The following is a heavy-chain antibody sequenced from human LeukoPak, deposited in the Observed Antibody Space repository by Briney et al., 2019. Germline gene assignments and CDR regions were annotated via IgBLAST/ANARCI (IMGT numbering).Heavy chain of an antibody. Sequence: GGSLRLSCAASGFTFNTYTMNWVRQAPGMGLEWVSSITSSSTYIYYADSVKGRFTISRDNAENSLYLQMNSLRAEDTAVYYCARRYCSSTSCTLDYWGQGTLVTVSS. CDR1: GFTFNTYT. CDR3: ARRYCSSTSCTLDY. J-gene: IGHJ4*02. CDR2: ITSSSTYI. D-gene: IGHD2-2*01. V-gene: IGHV3-21*01.